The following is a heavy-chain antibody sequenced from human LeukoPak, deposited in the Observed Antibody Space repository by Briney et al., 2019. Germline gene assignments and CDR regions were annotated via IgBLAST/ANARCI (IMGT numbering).Heavy chain of an antibody. V-gene: IGHV4-34*01. J-gene: IGHJ4*02. CDR1: GGSFSGYY. CDR2: INHSGST. D-gene: IGHD3-10*01. CDR3: ARGNRLLWFGVLLSNGNRLDY. Sequence: SETLSLTCVVYGGSFSGYYWSWIRQPPGKGLEWIGEINHSGSTNYNPSLKSRVTISVDTSKNQFSLKLSSVTAADTAVYYCARGNRLLWFGVLLSNGNRLDYWGQGTLVTVSS.